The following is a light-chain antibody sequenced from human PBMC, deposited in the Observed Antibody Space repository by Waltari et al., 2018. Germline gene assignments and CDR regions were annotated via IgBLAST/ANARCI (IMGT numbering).Light chain of an antibody. V-gene: IGKV4-1*01. CDR3: QQYYSSPIT. CDR1: QSVLYSSNNKNY. Sequence: DIVMTQYPDSLSVSLGERATINCKSSQSVLYSSNNKNYFAWYQQKPRQPPKLLIYWASTRQSGVPDRFSGSGSGTDFTLTISNLQAEDVAVYYCQQYYSSPITFGQGTRLELK. J-gene: IGKJ5*01. CDR2: WAS.